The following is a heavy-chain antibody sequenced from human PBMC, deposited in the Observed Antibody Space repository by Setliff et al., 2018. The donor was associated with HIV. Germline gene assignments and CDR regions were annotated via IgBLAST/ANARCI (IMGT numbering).Heavy chain of an antibody. J-gene: IGHJ5*02. CDR2: INHSGST. V-gene: IGHV4-34*01. CDR3: ARGQGLLLWFGELPRDNWFDP. D-gene: IGHD3-10*01. CDR1: GGSFSGYY. Sequence: SETLSLTCAVYGGSFSGYYWSWIRQPPGKGLEWIGEINHSGSTNYNPSLKSRVTISVDTSKNQFSLKLSSVTAADTAVYCCARGQGLLLWFGELPRDNWFDPWGQGTLVTVS.